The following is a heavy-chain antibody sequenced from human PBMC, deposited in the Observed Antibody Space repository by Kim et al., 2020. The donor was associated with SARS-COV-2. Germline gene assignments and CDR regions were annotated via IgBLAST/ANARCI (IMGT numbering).Heavy chain of an antibody. CDR1: GGSISSGGYY. CDR2: IYYSGST. Sequence: SETLSLTCTVSGGSISSGGYYWSWIRQHPGKGLEWIGYIYYSGSTYYNPSLKSRVTISVDTSKNQFSLKLSSVTAADTAVYYCARDSRIAARRPGYYGMDVWGQGTTVTVSS. D-gene: IGHD6-6*01. CDR3: ARDSRIAARRPGYYGMDV. V-gene: IGHV4-31*03. J-gene: IGHJ6*02.